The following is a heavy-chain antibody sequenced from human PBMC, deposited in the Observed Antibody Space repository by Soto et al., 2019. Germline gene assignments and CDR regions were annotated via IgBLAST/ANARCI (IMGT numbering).Heavy chain of an antibody. D-gene: IGHD3-10*01. CDR2: INHSGST. V-gene: IGHV4-34*01. J-gene: IGHJ5*02. CDR3: ARQGSSRSGNYYYNWFDP. Sequence: SETLSLTCAVYGGSFSGYYWSWIRQPPGKGLEWIGEINHSGSTNYNPSLKSRVTISVDTSKNQFSLKLSSVTAADTAVYYCARQGSSRSGNYYYNWFDPWGQGTLVTVPQ. CDR1: GGSFSGYY.